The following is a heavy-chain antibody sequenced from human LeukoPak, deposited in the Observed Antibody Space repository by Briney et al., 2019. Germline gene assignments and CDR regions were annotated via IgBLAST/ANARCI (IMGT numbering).Heavy chain of an antibody. CDR3: AKRIDYYGSGDWFDP. Sequence: GRSLRLSCAASGFTFSSYGMHWVRQAPGKGLEWVAVISYDGSNKYYADSVKGRFTISRGNSKNTLYLQMNSLRAEDTAVYYCAKRIDYYGSGDWFDPWGQGTLVTVSS. CDR2: ISYDGSNK. V-gene: IGHV3-30*18. J-gene: IGHJ5*02. D-gene: IGHD3-10*01. CDR1: GFTFSSYG.